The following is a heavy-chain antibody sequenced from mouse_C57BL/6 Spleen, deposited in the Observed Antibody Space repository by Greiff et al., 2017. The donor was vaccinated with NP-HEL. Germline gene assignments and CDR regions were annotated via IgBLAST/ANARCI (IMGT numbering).Heavy chain of an antibody. CDR1: GFTFSSYG. CDR3: ARLPGGNYENYFDY. Sequence: EVQGVESGGDLVKPGGSLKLSCAASGFTFSSYGMSWVRQTPDKRLEWVATISSGGSYTYYPDSVKGRFTISRDNAKNTLYLQMSSLKSEDTVMYYCARLPGGNYENYFDYWGQGTTLTVSS. J-gene: IGHJ2*01. CDR2: ISSGGSYT. D-gene: IGHD2-1*01. V-gene: IGHV5-6*01.